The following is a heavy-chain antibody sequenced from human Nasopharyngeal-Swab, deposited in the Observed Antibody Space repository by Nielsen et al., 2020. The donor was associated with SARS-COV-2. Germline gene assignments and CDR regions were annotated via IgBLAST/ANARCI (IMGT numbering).Heavy chain of an antibody. J-gene: IGHJ6*02. Sequence: VRQAPGKGLEWIGEIYHSGSTNYNPSLKSRVTISVDKSKNQLSLKLSSVTAADTAVYYCARDELMVYYYYGMDVWDQGTTVTVSS. V-gene: IGHV4-4*02. CDR3: ARDELMVYYYYGMDV. D-gene: IGHD2-8*01. CDR2: IYHSGST.